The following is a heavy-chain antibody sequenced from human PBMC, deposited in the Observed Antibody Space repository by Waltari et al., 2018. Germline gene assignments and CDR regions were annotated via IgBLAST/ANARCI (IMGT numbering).Heavy chain of an antibody. D-gene: IGHD2-21*01. Sequence: EVQLVESGGGLVKPGGSLRLSCAASGFTFSSYSMNWVRQAPGKGLEWVSSISSSSYIYYADAVKGRFTIARDNAKNSLYLQMNSLRAEDTAVYYWARDQVLAGGEDYWGQGTLVTVSS. J-gene: IGHJ4*02. V-gene: IGHV3-21*01. CDR2: ISSSSYI. CDR1: GFTFSSYS. CDR3: ARDQVLAGGEDY.